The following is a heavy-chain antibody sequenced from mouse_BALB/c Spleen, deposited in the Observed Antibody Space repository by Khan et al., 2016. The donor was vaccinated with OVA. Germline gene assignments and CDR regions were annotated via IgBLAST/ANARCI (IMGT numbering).Heavy chain of an antibody. CDR3: ARTARIKY. Sequence: EVQLQESGPGLVKPSQSLSLTCTVTGYSITSGYGWNWLRQFPGNKLEWMGYIRYSGSTNYNPSLKSRISITRDTSTNPFFLQLNSVTTEDTATYYCARTARIKYWGQGTTLTVSS. J-gene: IGHJ2*01. V-gene: IGHV3-1*02. CDR2: IRYSGST. D-gene: IGHD1-2*01. CDR1: GYSITSGYG.